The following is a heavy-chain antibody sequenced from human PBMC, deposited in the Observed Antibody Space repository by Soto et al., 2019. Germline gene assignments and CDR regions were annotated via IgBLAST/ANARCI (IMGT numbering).Heavy chain of an antibody. J-gene: IGHJ6*02. CDR3: ARVVRENYYYGMDV. V-gene: IGHV4-4*02. D-gene: IGHD3-10*01. CDR2: IYHSGST. CDR1: GGSISSSNW. Sequence: SETLSLTCAVSGGSISSSNWWCWVRQPPGKGLEWIGEIYHSGSTNYNPTLKSQVTISVDKSKNQFSLKLSSVTAADSAVYYCARVVRENYYYGMDVWGQGTTVTVSS.